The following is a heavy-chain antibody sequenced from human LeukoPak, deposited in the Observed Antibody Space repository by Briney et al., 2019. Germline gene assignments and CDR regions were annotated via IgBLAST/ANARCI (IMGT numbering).Heavy chain of an antibody. V-gene: IGHV1-18*01. CDR2: ISAYNGNT. Sequence: GASVKVSCKASGYTFTSYGISWVRQAPGQGLEWMGWISAYNGNTNYAQKLQGRVTMTTDTSTSTAYMELRSLRSEDTAVYYCARQVVVIHYYYYMDVWGKGTTVTVSS. D-gene: IGHD3-22*01. J-gene: IGHJ6*03. CDR1: GYTFTSYG. CDR3: ARQVVVIHYYYYMDV.